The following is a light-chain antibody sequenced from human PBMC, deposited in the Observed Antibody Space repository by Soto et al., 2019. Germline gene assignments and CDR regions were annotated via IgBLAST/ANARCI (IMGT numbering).Light chain of an antibody. J-gene: IGKJ4*01. CDR3: MQSLQTPLA. CDR1: QSRLHTACYNY. Sequence: DIEMTQAPLSLPVTPGEPASLSCRSSQSRLHTACYNYLDWYLQKPGQSPKLLIYLASYRASGVPDRFSGSGSGTDFTLTISRVEAEDFGVYYCMQSLQTPLAFGGGTKVEIK. V-gene: IGKV2-28*01. CDR2: LAS.